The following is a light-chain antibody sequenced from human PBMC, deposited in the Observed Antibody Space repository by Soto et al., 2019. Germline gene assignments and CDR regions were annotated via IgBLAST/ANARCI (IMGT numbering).Light chain of an antibody. J-gene: IGKJ2*01. CDR3: QQYASSPYT. CDR2: GAS. Sequence: ESVWTQSPGTLSLSPGERATLSCRASHTISSSYLAWYQQKPGQAPRLLIYGASRRATGIPDRFSGRESWTDFTLTITTLEPEDSAVYFCQQYASSPYTFGQGTKVDIK. CDR1: HTISSSY. V-gene: IGKV3-20*01.